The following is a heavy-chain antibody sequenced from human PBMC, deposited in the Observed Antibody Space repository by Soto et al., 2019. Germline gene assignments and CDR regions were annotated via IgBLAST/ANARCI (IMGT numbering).Heavy chain of an antibody. Sequence: ASVKVSCKASGGTFSSYAISWVRQAPGQGLEWMGGIIPIFGTANYAQKFQGRVTITADESTSTAYMELSSLRSEDTAVYYCASEYYYDSSGYYGQGAFDIWGQGTMVTVS. D-gene: IGHD3-22*01. V-gene: IGHV1-69*13. CDR2: IIPIFGTA. CDR1: GGTFSSYA. J-gene: IGHJ3*02. CDR3: ASEYYYDSSGYYGQGAFDI.